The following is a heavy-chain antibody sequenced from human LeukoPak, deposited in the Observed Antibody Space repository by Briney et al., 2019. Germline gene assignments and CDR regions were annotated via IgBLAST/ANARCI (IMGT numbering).Heavy chain of an antibody. J-gene: IGHJ6*02. CDR1: GSSFEDYG. Sequence: GGSLRLSCAATGSSFEDYGMHWVRQPPGKGLEWVSGISWNGGSTDYADSVKGRFTISRDNAKNSLYLQLSSLRPEDTALYYCAKHMRATNTYYFYGLDVWGQGTTVTVSS. V-gene: IGHV3-9*01. D-gene: IGHD1-26*01. CDR2: ISWNGGST. CDR3: AKHMRATNTYYFYGLDV.